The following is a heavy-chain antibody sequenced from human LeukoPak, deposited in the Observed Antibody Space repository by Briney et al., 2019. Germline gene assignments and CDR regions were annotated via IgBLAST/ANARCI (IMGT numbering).Heavy chain of an antibody. CDR1: GFTFSRYW. V-gene: IGHV3-33*07. CDR3: ARDYSGSLFDY. CDR2: IWYDGSNK. Sequence: PGGSLRLSCVGSGFTFSRYWLNWVRQAPGKGLEWVAVIWYDGSNKYYADSVKGRFTISRDNSKNTLYLQMNSLRAEDTAVYYCARDYSGSLFDYWGQGTLVTVSS. D-gene: IGHD1-26*01. J-gene: IGHJ4*02.